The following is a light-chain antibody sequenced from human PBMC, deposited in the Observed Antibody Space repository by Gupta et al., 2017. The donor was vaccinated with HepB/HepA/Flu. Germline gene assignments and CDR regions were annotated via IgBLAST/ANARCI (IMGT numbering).Light chain of an antibody. J-gene: IGKJ1*01. CDR1: QVVTNNY. Sequence: EIVLTQSPGTLSLSPGERATPSCRASQVVTNNYLAWYQQKPGQAPTLLIDGASSRATGIPDRFSGSGSGADFTLTIIRVEPEDFAVYFCQQYGSSPVTFGQGTKVEIK. CDR2: GAS. V-gene: IGKV3-20*01. CDR3: QQYGSSPVT.